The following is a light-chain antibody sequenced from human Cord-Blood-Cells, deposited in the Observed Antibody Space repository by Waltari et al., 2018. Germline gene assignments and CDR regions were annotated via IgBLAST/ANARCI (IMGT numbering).Light chain of an antibody. CDR1: QSISSY. CDR3: QQSYSTPPYT. J-gene: IGKJ2*01. Sequence: DIQLTQSPSSLPASVGDRVTITCRASQSISSYLNWYQQKPGKAPNLLIYAASSLQSGVPSRFSGSGSGTDFTLTISSLQPEDFATYYCQQSYSTPPYTFGQGTKLEIK. CDR2: AAS. V-gene: IGKV1-39*01.